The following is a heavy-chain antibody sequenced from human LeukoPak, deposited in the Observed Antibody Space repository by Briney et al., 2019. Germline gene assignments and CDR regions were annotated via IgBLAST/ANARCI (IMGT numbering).Heavy chain of an antibody. J-gene: IGHJ4*02. V-gene: IGHV1-2*02. D-gene: IGHD3-10*01. Sequence: GASVKVSCKASGYTFTGYYMHWVRQAPGQGLEWMGWINPNSGGTNYAQKFQGRVTMTRDTSISTAYMELSRLRSDDTAAYYCARGYYYGSGSVEPGYYFDYWGQGTLVTVSS. CDR2: INPNSGGT. CDR1: GYTFTGYY. CDR3: ARGYYYGSGSVEPGYYFDY.